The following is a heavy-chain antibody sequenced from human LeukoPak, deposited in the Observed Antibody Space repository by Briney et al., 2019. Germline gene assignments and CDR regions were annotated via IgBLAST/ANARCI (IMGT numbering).Heavy chain of an antibody. D-gene: IGHD2-2*01. V-gene: IGHV1-8*03. CDR1: GYTFTSYD. Sequence: ASVKVSCKASGYTFTSYDINWVRQATGQEREWMGWMNPNSGNTGYAQKFQGRLTITRNSSISTAYMELSSLRSEDTAVYYCARVTSTSLYYYYMDVWGKGTTVTLSS. CDR2: MNPNSGNT. J-gene: IGHJ6*03. CDR3: ARVTSTSLYYYYMDV.